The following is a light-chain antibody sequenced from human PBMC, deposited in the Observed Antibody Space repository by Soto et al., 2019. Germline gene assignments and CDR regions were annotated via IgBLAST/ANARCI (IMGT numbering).Light chain of an antibody. Sequence: QSALTQPASVSGSPGQSITISCTGTSSDLGTYNYVSWYQQHPGKAPKLLIYVVTNRPSGVSNRFSGSKSGNTASLTISGLRAEDEADYYCSSYSNSGTLMVFGGGTKVTVL. V-gene: IGLV2-14*01. CDR1: SSDLGTYNY. CDR2: VVT. CDR3: SSYSNSGTLMV. J-gene: IGLJ3*02.